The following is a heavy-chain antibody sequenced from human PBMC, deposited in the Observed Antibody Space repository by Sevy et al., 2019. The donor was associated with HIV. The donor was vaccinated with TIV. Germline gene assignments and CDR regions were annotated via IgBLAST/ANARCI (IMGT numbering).Heavy chain of an antibody. CDR3: ARDSARVIVPTAGFDS. CDR2: ISYDGSHK. D-gene: IGHD2-21*01. J-gene: IGHJ5*01. CDR1: AFTFSTYA. Sequence: GGSLRLSCAASAFTFSTYAMHWVRQAPGKGLEWVAVISYDGSHKYYADSVKGRFTPSRDNSKNTVNLEMNSLRVEDTALSFCARDSARVIVPTAGFDSWGQGVLVTVSS. V-gene: IGHV3-30*03.